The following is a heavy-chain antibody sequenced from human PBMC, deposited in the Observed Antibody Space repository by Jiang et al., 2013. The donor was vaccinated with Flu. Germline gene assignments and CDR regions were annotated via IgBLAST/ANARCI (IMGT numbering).Heavy chain of an antibody. V-gene: IGHV4-34*01. Sequence: LKPSETLSLTCAVYGGSFSGYYWSWIRQPPGKGLEWIGEINHSGSTNYNPSLKSRVTISVDTSKNQFSLKLSSVTAADTAVYYCARGVLLWFGELYWFDPWGQGTLVTVSS. D-gene: IGHD3-10*01. CDR3: ARGVLLWFGELYWFDP. CDR2: INHSGST. CDR1: GGSFSGYY. J-gene: IGHJ5*02.